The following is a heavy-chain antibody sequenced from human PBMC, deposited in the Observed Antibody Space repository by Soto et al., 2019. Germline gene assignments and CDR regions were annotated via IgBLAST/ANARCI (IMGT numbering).Heavy chain of an antibody. CDR1: GFTFSDHY. J-gene: IGHJ6*02. Sequence: EVQLVESGGGLVQPGGSLRLSCAASGFTFSDHYMDWVRQAPGKGLEWVGRTRNKANSYTTEYAASVKGRFTISRDDSKNSLYLQMNSLKTEDTAVYYCARATMVRGVIMRVPPYGMDVWGQGTTVTVSS. CDR3: ARATMVRGVIMRVPPYGMDV. D-gene: IGHD3-10*01. V-gene: IGHV3-72*01. CDR2: TRNKANSYTT.